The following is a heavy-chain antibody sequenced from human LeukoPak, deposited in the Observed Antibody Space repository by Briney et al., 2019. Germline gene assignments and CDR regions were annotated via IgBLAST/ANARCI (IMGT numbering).Heavy chain of an antibody. CDR3: ARGRRAGSGSYYKASVN. V-gene: IGHV3-21*01. D-gene: IGHD3-10*01. Sequence: GGSLRLSCAASGFTFSSYIMNWVRQAPGKGLEWVSSISSSSSYIYYADSVEGRFTISRDNAKNSLYLQMNSLRAEDTAVYYCARGRRAGSGSYYKASVNWGQGTLVTVSS. J-gene: IGHJ4*02. CDR2: ISSSSSYI. CDR1: GFTFSSYI.